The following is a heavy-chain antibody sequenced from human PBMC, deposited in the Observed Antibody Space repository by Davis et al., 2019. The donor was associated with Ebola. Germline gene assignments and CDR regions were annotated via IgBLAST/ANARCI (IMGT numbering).Heavy chain of an antibody. CDR2: IYPGDSDT. D-gene: IGHD3-3*01. Sequence: PGGSLRLSCKGSGYGFTSYWIAWVRQTPGKGLEWMGIIYPGDSDTRYSPSFEGQVTFSADNSITTAYLQWNSLKASDTAIYYCARRVITTSGVAIGAFDVWGPGTMVTVSS. V-gene: IGHV5-51*01. CDR1: GYGFTSYW. CDR3: ARRVITTSGVAIGAFDV. J-gene: IGHJ3*01.